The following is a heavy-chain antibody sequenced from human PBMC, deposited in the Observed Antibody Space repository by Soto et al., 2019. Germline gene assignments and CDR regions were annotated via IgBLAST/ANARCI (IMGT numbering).Heavy chain of an antibody. CDR1: GGTFSSYA. CDR2: IIPIFGTA. Sequence: SVKVSCKASGGTFSSYAISWVRQAPGQGLEWMGGIIPIFGTANYAQKFQGRVTITADESTSTAYMELSSLRSEDTAVYYCARRRSILSGMDVWGQGPTVTVSS. J-gene: IGHJ6*02. CDR3: ARRRSILSGMDV. V-gene: IGHV1-69*13.